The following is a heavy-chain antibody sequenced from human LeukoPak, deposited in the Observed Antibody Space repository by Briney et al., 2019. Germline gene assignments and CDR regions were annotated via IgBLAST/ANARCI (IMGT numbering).Heavy chain of an antibody. CDR1: GGSVSSGSYY. V-gene: IGHV4-61*01. CDR2: IYYRGST. CDR3: ASGGPYYYGSGSYPH. J-gene: IGHJ4*02. Sequence: PSETLSLTCTVSGGSVSSGSYYWSWIRQPTGKGLEWIGYIYYRGSTNYNPSLKSRVTISVDTSKNQFSLKLSSVTAADTAVYYCASGGPYYYGSGSYPHWGQGTLVTVSS. D-gene: IGHD3-10*01.